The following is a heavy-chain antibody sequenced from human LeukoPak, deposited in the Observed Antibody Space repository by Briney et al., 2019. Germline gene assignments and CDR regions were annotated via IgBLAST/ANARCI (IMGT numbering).Heavy chain of an antibody. Sequence: GGSLRLSCAASGFTFSSYAMSWVRQAPGKGLEWVSAISGSGGSTYYADSVKGRFTISRDNSKNTLYLQMNSLRAEDTAVYYCARGAIGYCSSTSCYSGYYMDVWGKGTTVTVSS. CDR3: ARGAIGYCSSTSCYSGYYMDV. V-gene: IGHV3-23*01. CDR2: ISGSGGST. J-gene: IGHJ6*03. CDR1: GFTFSSYA. D-gene: IGHD2-2*02.